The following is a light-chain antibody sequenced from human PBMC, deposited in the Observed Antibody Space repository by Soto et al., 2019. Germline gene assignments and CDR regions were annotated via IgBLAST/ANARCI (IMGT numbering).Light chain of an antibody. Sequence: EIVLTQSPGTLSLSPGERATLSCRASQSVRSSYLAWYQQKPGQAPRLLIYGASSRATGIPDRFSGSGSGTDFTLTISRLEPEDFAVYYCQQYGSSPTFVQGTKVEIK. CDR1: QSVRSSY. CDR3: QQYGSSPT. V-gene: IGKV3-20*01. CDR2: GAS. J-gene: IGKJ1*01.